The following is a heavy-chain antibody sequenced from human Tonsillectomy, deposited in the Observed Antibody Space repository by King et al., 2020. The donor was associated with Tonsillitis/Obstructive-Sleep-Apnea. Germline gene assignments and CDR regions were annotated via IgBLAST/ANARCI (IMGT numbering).Heavy chain of an antibody. CDR2: IDHSGST. D-gene: IGHD6-19*01. V-gene: IGHV4-34*01. CDR1: GGSFSGYY. J-gene: IGHJ4*02. CDR3: AREGSNGWYDY. Sequence: VQLPQWGAGLLKPSETLSLTCAVYGGSFSGYYWSWIRQPPGKGLEWIGEIDHSGSTNYNPSLKSRVTISVETTKNQFSLKLSSVTAADTAGYYCAREGSNGWYDYWGQGTQVTVSS.